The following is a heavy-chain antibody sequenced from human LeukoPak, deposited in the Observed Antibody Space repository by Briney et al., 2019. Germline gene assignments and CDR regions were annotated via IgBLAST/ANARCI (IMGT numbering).Heavy chain of an antibody. J-gene: IGHJ4*02. Sequence: SGTLSLTCAVSGGSISSSNWWSWLRQPPGKGLEWIGEIYHSGSTNYNPSLKSRVTISVNKSKNQFSLKLSSVTAADTAVYYCARDDSGNYFSHDRTFDYWGQGTLVTVSS. CDR2: IYHSGST. D-gene: IGHD1-26*01. CDR3: ARDDSGNYFSHDRTFDY. CDR1: GGSISSSNW. V-gene: IGHV4-4*02.